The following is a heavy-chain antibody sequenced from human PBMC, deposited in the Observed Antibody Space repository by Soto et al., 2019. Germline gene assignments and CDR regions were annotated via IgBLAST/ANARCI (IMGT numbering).Heavy chain of an antibody. CDR2: LYHSGIS. V-gene: IGHV4-38-2*01. Sequence: SETLSLTCAVSGYSISSGYYWGWIRQPPGKGLEWIGYLYHSGISDYNPSLKSRVTISVDTSKNQFSLKVRSVTAADTAVYYCARYSSSYFDYWGQGSRVTVSS. D-gene: IGHD6-6*01. CDR1: GYSISSGYY. J-gene: IGHJ4*02. CDR3: ARYSSSYFDY.